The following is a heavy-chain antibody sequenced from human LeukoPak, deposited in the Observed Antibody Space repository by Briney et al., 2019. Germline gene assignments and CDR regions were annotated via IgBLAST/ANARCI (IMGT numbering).Heavy chain of an antibody. CDR3: ARVPSVIDAFDI. CDR2: IYYSGTT. V-gene: IGHV4-31*03. D-gene: IGHD2-21*01. CDR1: GGSISSGGFY. Sequence: SQTLSLTCTVSGGSISSGGFYGSWLRQHPGMGLVWLGYIYYSGTTYYNPSLKSRVTFSVDTSKNQFSLKLSSMTAADTAVYYCARVPSVIDAFDIWGQGTMVTVSS. J-gene: IGHJ3*02.